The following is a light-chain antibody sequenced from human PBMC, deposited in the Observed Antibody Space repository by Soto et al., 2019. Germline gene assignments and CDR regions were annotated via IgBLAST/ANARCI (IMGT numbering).Light chain of an antibody. Sequence: ETVMTQSPVTLSVSPGARATLYRRASRSVSSNLAWYQQKPGQAPRLLIYGASSRATGIPDRFSGSGSGTDFTLTISRLEPEDFAVYYCQQYGSSPRTFGQGTKVDIK. CDR3: QQYGSSPRT. V-gene: IGKV3-20*01. CDR1: RSVSSN. CDR2: GAS. J-gene: IGKJ1*01.